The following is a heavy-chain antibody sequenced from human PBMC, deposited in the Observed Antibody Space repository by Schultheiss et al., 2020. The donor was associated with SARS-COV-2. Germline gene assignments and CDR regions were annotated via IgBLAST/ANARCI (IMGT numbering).Heavy chain of an antibody. J-gene: IGHJ4*02. V-gene: IGHV4-61*02. Sequence: SETLSLTCTVSGGSISSGSYYWSWIRQPAGKGLEWIGRIYTSGSTNYNPSLKSRVTISVDTSKNQFSLKLSSVTAADTAVYYCASLPSYSGSYWDFDYWGQGTLVTVSS. CDR1: GGSISSGSYY. D-gene: IGHD1-26*01. CDR3: ASLPSYSGSYWDFDY. CDR2: IYTSGST.